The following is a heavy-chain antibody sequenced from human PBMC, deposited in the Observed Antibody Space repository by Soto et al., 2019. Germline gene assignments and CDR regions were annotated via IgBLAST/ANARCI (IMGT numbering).Heavy chain of an antibody. CDR2: IYYSGST. J-gene: IGHJ5*02. Sequence: SETLSLTCTVSGGSISSDYWSWIRQPPGKGLEWIGYIYYSGSTNYNPSLKSRVTISVDTSKNQFSLKLSSVTAADTAVYYCARDVLSERFDPWGQGTLVTVSS. D-gene: IGHD3-10*02. V-gene: IGHV4-59*01. CDR3: ARDVLSERFDP. CDR1: GGSISSDY.